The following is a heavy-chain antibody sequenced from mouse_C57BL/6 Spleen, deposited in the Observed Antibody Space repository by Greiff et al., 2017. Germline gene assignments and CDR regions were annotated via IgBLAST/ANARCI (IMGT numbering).Heavy chain of an antibody. CDR1: GYTFTSYW. Sequence: VQLQQPGAELVRPGTSVKLSCKASGYTFTSYWMHWVKQRPGQGLEWIGVIDPSDSYTNYNQKFKGKATLTVDTSSSTAYMQLSSLTSEDSAVYYCARSRGYGSSYGYCDVWGTGTTVTVSS. CDR3: ARSRGYGSSYGYCDV. J-gene: IGHJ1*03. D-gene: IGHD1-1*01. CDR2: IDPSDSYT. V-gene: IGHV1-59*01.